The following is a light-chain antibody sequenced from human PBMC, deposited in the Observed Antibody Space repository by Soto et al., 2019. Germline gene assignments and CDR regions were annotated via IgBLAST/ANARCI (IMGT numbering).Light chain of an antibody. J-gene: IGLJ3*02. CDR3: SSYAGSNNLV. CDR2: EVT. Sequence: QSVLTQPPSASGSPGQSVTISCTGTSSDVGAYNYVSWYQQHPSKAPKLMIYEVTKRPSGVPDRFSGSKSGNTASLTVSGLQAEDEADYYCSSYAGSNNLVFGGGTKVTVL. CDR1: SSDVGAYNY. V-gene: IGLV2-8*01.